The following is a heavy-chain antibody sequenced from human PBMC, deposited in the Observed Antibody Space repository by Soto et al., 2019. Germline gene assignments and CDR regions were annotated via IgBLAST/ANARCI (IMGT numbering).Heavy chain of an antibody. D-gene: IGHD6-19*01. J-gene: IGHJ5*02. CDR3: AKHISRGWTKHWFDP. Sequence: GSLRLSCAASGFTFTSYAMSWVRQAPGKGLEWVSAISAGGGSTYYADSVKGRFTISRDNSMNTLYLQMSSLRAEDTAVYYCAKHISRGWTKHWFDPWGQGTLVTVSS. CDR2: ISAGGGST. V-gene: IGHV3-23*01. CDR1: GFTFTSYA.